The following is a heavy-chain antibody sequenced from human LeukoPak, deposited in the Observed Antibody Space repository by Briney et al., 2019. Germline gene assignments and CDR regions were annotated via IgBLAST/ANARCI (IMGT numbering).Heavy chain of an antibody. V-gene: IGHV4-39*01. CDR3: ARHSRVLTTAIPFDY. J-gene: IGHJ4*02. Sequence: PSETLSLTCTVSGYSIGGSNYDWGWVRQPPGKGLEWIGSIFYTGNIYYKSSLKSRVTVSVDTSRNQFFLNLNSVTAADTAVYYCARHSRVLTTAIPFDYWGQGTLVTVSS. CDR1: GYSIGGSNYD. CDR2: IFYTGNI. D-gene: IGHD2-21*02.